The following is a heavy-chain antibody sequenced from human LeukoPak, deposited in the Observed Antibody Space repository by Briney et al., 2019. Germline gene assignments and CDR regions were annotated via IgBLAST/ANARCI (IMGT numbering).Heavy chain of an antibody. V-gene: IGHV3-23*01. CDR2: IDASGRST. J-gene: IGHJ4*02. CDR1: GFSFSSYW. D-gene: IGHD7-27*01. Sequence: GGSLRLSCAASGFSFSSYWMSWVRQAPGKGLEWVSAIDASGRSTHYAGSVKGRFSISRDNSKNTLILQMNSLRVEDTAVYYCAKALYDSTGDGYWGQGTLVTISS. CDR3: AKALYDSTGDGY.